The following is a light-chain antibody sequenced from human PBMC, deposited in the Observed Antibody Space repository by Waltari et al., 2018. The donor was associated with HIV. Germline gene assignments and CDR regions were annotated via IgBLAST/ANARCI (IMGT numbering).Light chain of an antibody. CDR1: QDIRTN. J-gene: IGKJ1*01. Sequence: DLQMTQSPSSISASVGDSVTITCRASQDIRTNLAWYQFKVWRAPRLLIYGASSLSTGVPSRFRGSGSGTDFTLTITSLQPEDFATFYCQQPNTFPPTFGQGTKVEIK. V-gene: IGKV1-12*01. CDR2: GAS. CDR3: QQPNTFPPT.